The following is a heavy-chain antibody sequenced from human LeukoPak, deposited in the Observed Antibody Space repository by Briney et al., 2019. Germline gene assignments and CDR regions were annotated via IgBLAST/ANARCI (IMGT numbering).Heavy chain of an antibody. CDR2: IYTDGSP. V-gene: IGHV3-53*01. Sequence: SGRSLRLSCAASGFTVSSHYMNWVRQAPGKGLEWVSIIYTDGSPHYADSVKGRFTISRDSSKNMLYLQMNNLRAEDTAVYYCARPTGTVSYAFDIWGQGTMVIVSS. CDR1: GFTVSSHY. D-gene: IGHD1-14*01. J-gene: IGHJ3*02. CDR3: ARPTGTVSYAFDI.